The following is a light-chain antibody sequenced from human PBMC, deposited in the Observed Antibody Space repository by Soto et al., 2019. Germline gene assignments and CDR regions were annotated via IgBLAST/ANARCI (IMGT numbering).Light chain of an antibody. CDR2: ENN. CDR3: GTWDSSLSAV. J-gene: IGLJ3*02. V-gene: IGLV1-51*02. Sequence: QSVLTQPPSVSAAPGQKVTISCSGSSSNIGNNYVSWYQQLPGTAPKLLIYENNKRPSGIPDRCSGSKSGTSATLRITGPQTGDEADYYCGTWDSSLSAVFGGGTKLTVL. CDR1: SSNIGNNY.